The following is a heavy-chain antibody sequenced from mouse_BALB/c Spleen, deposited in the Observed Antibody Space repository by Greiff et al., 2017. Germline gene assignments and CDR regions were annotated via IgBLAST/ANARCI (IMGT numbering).Heavy chain of an antibody. CDR2: IWSDGST. CDR1: GFSLTSYG. Sequence: VQLQESGPDLVAPSQSLSITCTVSGFSLTSYGVHWVRQPPGKGLEWLVVIWSDGSTTYNSALKSRLSISKDNSKSQVFLKMNSLQTDDTAMYYCARQMVTTDYAMDYWGQGTSVTVSS. CDR3: ARQMVTTDYAMDY. D-gene: IGHD2-1*01. J-gene: IGHJ4*01. V-gene: IGHV2-6-2*01.